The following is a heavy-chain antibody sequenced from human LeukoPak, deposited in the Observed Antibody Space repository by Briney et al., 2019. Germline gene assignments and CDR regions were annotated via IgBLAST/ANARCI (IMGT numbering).Heavy chain of an antibody. CDR3: ARVLHDYGDYYFDY. V-gene: IGHV1-2*02. J-gene: IGHJ4*02. D-gene: IGHD4-17*01. CDR1: GYTFTGYY. Sequence: ASVKVSCKASGYTFTGYYMHWVRQAPGQGLEWMGWINLNSGGTNYAQKFQGRVTMTRDTSISTAYMELSRLRSDDTAVYYCARVLHDYGDYYFDYWGQGTLVTVSS. CDR2: INLNSGGT.